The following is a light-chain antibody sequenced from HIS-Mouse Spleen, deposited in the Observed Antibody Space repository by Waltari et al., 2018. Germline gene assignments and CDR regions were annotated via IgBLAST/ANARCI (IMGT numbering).Light chain of an antibody. J-gene: IGLJ2*01. CDR2: DVS. CDR1: SRDVGGYNY. Sequence: QSALTQPASVSGSPGQSITIPCPGPSRDVGGYNYVPWYQQHPGKAPKLMIYDVSNRPSGVSNRFSGSKSGNTASLTISGLQAEDEADYYCSSYTSSSFNVVFGGGTKLTVL. CDR3: SSYTSSSFNVV. V-gene: IGLV2-14*03.